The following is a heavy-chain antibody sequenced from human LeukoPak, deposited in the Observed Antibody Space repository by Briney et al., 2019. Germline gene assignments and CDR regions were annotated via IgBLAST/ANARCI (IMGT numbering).Heavy chain of an antibody. CDR3: ARDLRYRGYKPPAYYFDY. Sequence: PSQTLSLTCTVSGGSISSGDYYWSWIRQPPGKGLEWIGYIYYSGSTYYNPSLKRRVTISVDTSKNQFSLQLSSVTAADTAVYYCARDLRYRGYKPPAYYFDYGGQGSLVTVSS. V-gene: IGHV4-30-4*08. D-gene: IGHD5-12*01. CDR1: GGSISSGDYY. CDR2: IYYSGST. J-gene: IGHJ4*02.